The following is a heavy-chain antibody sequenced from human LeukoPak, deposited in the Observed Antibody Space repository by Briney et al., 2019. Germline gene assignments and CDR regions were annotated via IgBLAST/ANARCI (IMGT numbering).Heavy chain of an antibody. CDR3: ARDLGYYYDSSGYYYAY. D-gene: IGHD3-22*01. CDR1: GYTFTSYG. CDR2: ISAYNGNT. J-gene: IGHJ4*02. Sequence: GASVKVSCKASGYTFTSYGISWVRQAPGQGLEWMGWISAYNGNTNYAQKLQGRVTMTTDTSTSTAYMELRSLRSDDTAVYYCARDLGYYYDSSGYYYAYWGQGTLVTVSS. V-gene: IGHV1-18*01.